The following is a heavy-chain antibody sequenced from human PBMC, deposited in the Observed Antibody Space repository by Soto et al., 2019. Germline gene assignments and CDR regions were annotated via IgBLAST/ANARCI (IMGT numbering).Heavy chain of an antibody. V-gene: IGHV4-59*01. J-gene: IGHJ4*02. CDR3: ARIGSGGIFTFDY. CDR1: GGSISSYY. CDR2: IYYSGST. D-gene: IGHD1-26*01. Sequence: QVQLQESGPGLVKPSETLSLTCTVSGGSISSYYWSWIRQPPGKGLEWIGYIYYSGSTNYNPSLKSRVPISVDTSKNQFSLKLSSVTAADTAVYYCARIGSGGIFTFDYWGQGTLVTVSS.